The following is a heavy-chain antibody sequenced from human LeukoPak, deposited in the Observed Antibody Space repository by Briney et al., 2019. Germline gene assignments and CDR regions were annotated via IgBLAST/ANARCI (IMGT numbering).Heavy chain of an antibody. CDR2: ISSSGTYT. J-gene: IGHJ4*02. D-gene: IGHD1-26*01. Sequence: GGSLRLSCAASGFSFSDYYMTWIRQAPGKGLEWVSYISSSGTYTNYADSVKGRFTISRDNAKNSLYLQMNSLSAEDTAVYYCAKIAGTYSPDYWGQGTLVTVSS. CDR3: AKIAGTYSPDY. CDR1: GFSFSDYY. V-gene: IGHV3-11*06.